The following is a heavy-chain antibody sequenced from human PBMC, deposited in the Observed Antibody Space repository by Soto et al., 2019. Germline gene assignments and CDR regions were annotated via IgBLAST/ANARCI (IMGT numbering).Heavy chain of an antibody. CDR2: ISHEGSRK. J-gene: IGHJ6*02. CDR1: GFTFSTYG. Sequence: QVKLVESGGGVVQPGRSLRLSCAASGFTFSTYGMHWVRQAPGKGLDWVAVISHEGSRKNYGDCVKGRFTISRDNSKKTLYLQMNSLRPEVTAVYYCAKDRRPLGNYGMDVWGQGAKVTVSS. D-gene: IGHD7-27*01. CDR3: AKDRRPLGNYGMDV. V-gene: IGHV3-30*18.